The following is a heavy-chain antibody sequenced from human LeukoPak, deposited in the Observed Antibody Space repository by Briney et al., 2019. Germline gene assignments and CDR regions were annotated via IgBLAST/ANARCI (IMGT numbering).Heavy chain of an antibody. CDR1: GFTFSSYW. CDR2: IKQDGSEK. J-gene: IGHJ4*02. V-gene: IGHV3-7*01. CDR3: ARDQGWGIAASSYFDY. D-gene: IGHD6-13*01. Sequence: GGSLRLSCAASGFTFSSYWMSWVRQAPGKGLEWVANIKQDGSEKYYVDSVKGRFTISRDNAKNSLYLRMNSLRAEDTAVYYCARDQGWGIAASSYFDYWGQGTLVTVSS.